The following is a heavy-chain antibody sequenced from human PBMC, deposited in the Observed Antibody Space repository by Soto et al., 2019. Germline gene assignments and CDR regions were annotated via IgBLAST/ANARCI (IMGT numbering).Heavy chain of an antibody. CDR2: IIPIFGTA. V-gene: IGHV1-69*13. D-gene: IGHD3-3*01. CDR3: ARDYRDFWSGYYGMDV. CDR1: GGTFSSYA. J-gene: IGHJ6*01. Sequence: ASVKVSCKASGGTFSSYAISWVRQAPGQGLEWMGGIIPIFGTANYAQKFQGRVTITADESTSTAYMELSSLRSEDTAVYYCARDYRDFWSGYYGMDVWGKGTTVTVSS.